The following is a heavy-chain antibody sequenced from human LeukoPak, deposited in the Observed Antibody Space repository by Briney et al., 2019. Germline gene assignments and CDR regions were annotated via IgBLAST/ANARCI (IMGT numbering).Heavy chain of an antibody. CDR1: GPGFNSYA. J-gene: IGHJ4*02. CDR2: ISGSGGVT. Sequence: PGGSLRLSCVASGPGFNSYAMTWVRQAPGKGLEWVSGISGSGGVTYYADSVKGRFTISRDNSRNTVFLQMNSLRAENTAVYYGAKQEDIWFGELLPVDYWGQGTLVTVSS. CDR3: AKQEDIWFGELLPVDY. D-gene: IGHD3-10*01. V-gene: IGHV3-23*01.